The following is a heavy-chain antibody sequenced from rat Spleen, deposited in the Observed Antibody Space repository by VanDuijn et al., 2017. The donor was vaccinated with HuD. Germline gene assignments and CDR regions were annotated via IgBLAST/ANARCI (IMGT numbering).Heavy chain of an antibody. Sequence: EVQLVESGGGLVQPGRSLKLSCAASGFTFNNYYMVWVRQAPTKGLEWVAYISTAGSNTFYRDSVKGRFTISRDNAKSTLYLQMDSLRSEDTATYYCARRPGDFDYWGQGVMVTVSS. V-gene: IGHV5-25*01. CDR1: GFTFNNYY. CDR2: ISTAGSNT. CDR3: ARRPGDFDY. D-gene: IGHD1-4*01. J-gene: IGHJ2*01.